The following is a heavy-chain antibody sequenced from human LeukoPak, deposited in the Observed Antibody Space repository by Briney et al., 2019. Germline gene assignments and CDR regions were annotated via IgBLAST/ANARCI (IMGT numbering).Heavy chain of an antibody. CDR3: ARDGGIFGVVYNWFDP. CDR2: ISYDGSNK. D-gene: IGHD3-3*01. CDR1: GFTFSSYA. V-gene: IGHV3-30-3*01. Sequence: GGSLRLSCAASGFTFSSYAMHWVRQAPGKGLEWVAVISYDGSNKYYADSVEGRFTISRDNSKNTLYLQMNSLRAEDTAVYYCARDGGIFGVVYNWFDPWGQGTLVTVSS. J-gene: IGHJ5*02.